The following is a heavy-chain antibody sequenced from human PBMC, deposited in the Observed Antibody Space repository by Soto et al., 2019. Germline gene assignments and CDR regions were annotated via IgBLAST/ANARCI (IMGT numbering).Heavy chain of an antibody. CDR1: GGTFSSYA. D-gene: IGHD6-13*01. CDR3: EREVTYSSSRTDAFDI. CDR2: IIPIFGTA. J-gene: IGHJ3*02. V-gene: IGHV1-69*01. Sequence: QVQLVQSGAEVKKPGSSVKVSCKASGGTFSSYAISWVRQAPGQGLEWMGGIIPIFGTANYAQKFQGRVTITADESTSTAYMELSSLRSEDTAVYYCEREVTYSSSRTDAFDIWGQGTMVTVSS.